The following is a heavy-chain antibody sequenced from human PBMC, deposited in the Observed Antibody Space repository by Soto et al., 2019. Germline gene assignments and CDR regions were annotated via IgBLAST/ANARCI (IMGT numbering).Heavy chain of an antibody. CDR3: AKDSWYFDL. CDR1: GFILTNFW. CDR2: IDTSGSST. Sequence: GGSLRLSCVASGFILTNFWMHWVRQVPGKGLVWVSRIDTSGSSTSYADSVKGRFTISRDNAKNTVSLQMNSLRAEDTGVYYCAKDSWYFDLWSQGSLVTVSS. V-gene: IGHV3-74*01. J-gene: IGHJ4*02. D-gene: IGHD6-13*01.